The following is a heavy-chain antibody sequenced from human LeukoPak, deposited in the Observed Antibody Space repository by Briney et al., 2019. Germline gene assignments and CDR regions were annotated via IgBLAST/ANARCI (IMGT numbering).Heavy chain of an antibody. CDR3: AKVGIRISLIVVVFTTADDWYFDL. CDR1: GFTSSNYA. V-gene: IGHV3-23*01. J-gene: IGHJ2*01. Sequence: GGSLRLSCAASGFTSSNYAMSWVRQAPGKGLEWVSGISGSAGSTYYADSVKGRLTISRDNSKNTLYLQMDSLRAEDTAVYYCAKVGIRISLIVVVFTTADDWYFDLWGRGTLVTVSS. CDR2: ISGSAGST. D-gene: IGHD3-22*01.